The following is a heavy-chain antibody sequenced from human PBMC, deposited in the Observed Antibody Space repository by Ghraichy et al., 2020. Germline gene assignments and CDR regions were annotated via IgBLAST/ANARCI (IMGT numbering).Heavy chain of an antibody. Sequence: GESLNISCAASGFTFSSYAMSWVRQAPGKGLEWVSAISGSGGSTYYADSVKGRFTISRDNSKNTLYLQMNSLRAEDTAVYYCAKWDHYYDSSGSIYYYYGMDVWGQGTTVTVSS. CDR1: GFTFSSYA. CDR3: AKWDHYYDSSGSIYYYYGMDV. CDR2: ISGSGGST. J-gene: IGHJ6*02. D-gene: IGHD3-22*01. V-gene: IGHV3-23*01.